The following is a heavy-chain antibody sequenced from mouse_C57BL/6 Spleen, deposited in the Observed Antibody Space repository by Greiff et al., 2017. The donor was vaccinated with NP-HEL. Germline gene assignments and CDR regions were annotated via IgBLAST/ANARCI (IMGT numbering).Heavy chain of an antibody. Sequence: QVQLQQPGAELVKPGASVKLSCKASGYTFTSYWMHWVKQRPGQGLEWIGMIHPNSGSTNYNQKFKGKSTLTVDKSSSTAYMQLSSLTSEDSAVYYCARWGAMDYWGQGTSVTVSS. J-gene: IGHJ4*01. CDR1: GYTFTSYW. V-gene: IGHV1-64*01. CDR3: ARWGAMDY. CDR2: IHPNSGST.